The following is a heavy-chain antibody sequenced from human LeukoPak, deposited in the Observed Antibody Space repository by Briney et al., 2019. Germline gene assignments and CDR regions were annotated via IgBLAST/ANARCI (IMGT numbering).Heavy chain of an antibody. J-gene: IGHJ4*02. CDR2: IYYSGST. Sequence: SETLSLTCTVSGGSISSSSYYWGWIRQPPGKGLEWIGSIYYSGSTYYNPSLKSRVTISVDTSKDQFSLKLSSVTAADTAVYYCARRRYDFWSGYADWGQGTLVTVSS. CDR1: GGSISSSSYY. D-gene: IGHD3-3*01. CDR3: ARRRYDFWSGYAD. V-gene: IGHV4-39*07.